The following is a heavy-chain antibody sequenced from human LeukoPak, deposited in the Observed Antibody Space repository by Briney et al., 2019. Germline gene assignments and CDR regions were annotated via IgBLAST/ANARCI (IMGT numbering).Heavy chain of an antibody. V-gene: IGHV4-31*03. J-gene: IGHJ4*02. D-gene: IGHD1-26*01. CDR1: GGSISSGGYY. Sequence: SETLSLTCTVSGGSISSGGYYWSWIRQHPGKGLEWIGYIYYSGSTYYNPSLKSRVTISVDTSKNQFSLKLSSVTAADTAVYYCAKEGAQPYFDYWGQGTLVTVSS. CDR3: AKEGAQPYFDY. CDR2: IYYSGST.